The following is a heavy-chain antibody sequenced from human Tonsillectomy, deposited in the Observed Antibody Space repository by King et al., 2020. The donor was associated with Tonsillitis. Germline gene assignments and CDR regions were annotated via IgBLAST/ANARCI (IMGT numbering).Heavy chain of an antibody. J-gene: IGHJ5*02. CDR2: ILPGDSDS. Sequence: VQLVESGAEVKKPGESLKISCRGSGYRFNNYWIAWVRQVPGKGLEWLGVILPGDSDSTYSPSFQGHITISADNSITTAYLQWSSLKASDTAIYYCARRIVGDTGWFVPWGEGTLVTVSS. V-gene: IGHV5-51*01. CDR1: GYRFNNYW. D-gene: IGHD1-26*01. CDR3: ARRIVGDTGWFVP.